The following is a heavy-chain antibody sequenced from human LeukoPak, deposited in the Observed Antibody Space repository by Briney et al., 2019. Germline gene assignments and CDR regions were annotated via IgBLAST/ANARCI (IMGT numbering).Heavy chain of an antibody. Sequence: ASVTVSCKASGYTFTDYYMYWVRQAPGQGLEWMGWIYCNSGGTYYAQKFRGRVTMTRDTSISTAYMELSGLRFDDTAVYYCARLADFYCGGDCYSDYWGQGTLVTVSS. J-gene: IGHJ4*02. CDR2: IYCNSGGT. D-gene: IGHD2-21*02. CDR1: GYTFTDYY. CDR3: ARLADFYCGGDCYSDY. V-gene: IGHV1-2*02.